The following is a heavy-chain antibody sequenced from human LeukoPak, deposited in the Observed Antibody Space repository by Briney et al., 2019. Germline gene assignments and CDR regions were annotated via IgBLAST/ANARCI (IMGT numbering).Heavy chain of an antibody. CDR1: GFTFSSYG. J-gene: IGHJ5*02. Sequence: GGSLRLSCAASGFTFSSYGMHWVRQAPGKGLEWVAVISYDGSNKYYADSVKGRFTISRDNSKNTLYLQMNSLRAEDTAMYYCAKDLLRYDILTGPVNWFDPWGQGTLVTVSS. CDR2: ISYDGSNK. CDR3: AKDLLRYDILTGPVNWFDP. D-gene: IGHD3-9*01. V-gene: IGHV3-30*18.